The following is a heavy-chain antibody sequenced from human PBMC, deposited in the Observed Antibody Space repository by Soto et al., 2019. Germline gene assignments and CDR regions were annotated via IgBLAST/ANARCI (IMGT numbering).Heavy chain of an antibody. D-gene: IGHD3-22*01. CDR2: VSGSGGTT. Sequence: EVQLLESGGGLVQPGGSVRLSCAASGFTFSSYVVSWVRQAPGKGLEWVSAVSGSGGTTYYADSVKGRFTISRDNSKNTVYLQMNSLRVEDTAVYYCAQWYYYDSRPRKYFDYWGQGTLVIVSS. J-gene: IGHJ4*02. CDR1: GFTFSSYV. CDR3: AQWYYYDSRPRKYFDY. V-gene: IGHV3-23*01.